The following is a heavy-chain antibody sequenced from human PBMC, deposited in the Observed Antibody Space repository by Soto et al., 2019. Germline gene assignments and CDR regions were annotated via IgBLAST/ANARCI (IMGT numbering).Heavy chain of an antibody. J-gene: IGHJ4*02. V-gene: IGHV3-53*01. D-gene: IGHD3-16*01. CDR1: GFIVSSHY. CDR3: AKTPSVTFWGYFAY. CDR2: LYSGGTT. Sequence: GGSLRLCCAASGFIVSSHYLTWVRQAPGKGLEWVSVLYSGGTTYSADSVKGRFTISRDNSKNTLYLQMNSLRAEDTAVYYCAKTPSVTFWGYFAYWGQGALVTVSS.